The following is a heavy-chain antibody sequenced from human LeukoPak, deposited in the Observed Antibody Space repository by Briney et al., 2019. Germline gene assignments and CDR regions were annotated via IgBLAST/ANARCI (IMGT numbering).Heavy chain of an antibody. D-gene: IGHD3-3*02. J-gene: IGHJ2*01. CDR1: GFTVATNY. V-gene: IGHV3-53*01. Sequence: GGSLRLSCTASGFTVATNYMNWVRQPPGKGLEWVSILYSGADTYYADSVKGRFVVSRDSSKNMLFLHMNALRPEDTAVYYRARIGDHFHWYLDLWGRGTLVTVSS. CDR2: LYSGADT. CDR3: ARIGDHFHWYLDL.